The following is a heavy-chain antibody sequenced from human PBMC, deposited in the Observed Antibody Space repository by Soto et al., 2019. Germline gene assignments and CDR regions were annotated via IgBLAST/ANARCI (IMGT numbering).Heavy chain of an antibody. D-gene: IGHD3-10*01. CDR3: ARGSSYYGSGSYYLSSWFDP. Sequence: GGSLRLSCAASGFTFSSYSMNWVRQAPGKGLEWVSYISSSSSTIYYADSVKGRFTISRDNAKNSLYLQMNSLRAEDTAVYYCARGSSYYGSGSYYLSSWFDPWGQGTLVTVS. CDR1: GFTFSSYS. CDR2: ISSSSSTI. J-gene: IGHJ5*02. V-gene: IGHV3-48*01.